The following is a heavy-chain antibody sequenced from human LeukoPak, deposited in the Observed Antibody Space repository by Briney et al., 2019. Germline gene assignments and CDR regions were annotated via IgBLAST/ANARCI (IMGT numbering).Heavy chain of an antibody. J-gene: IGHJ3*02. V-gene: IGHV3-30*02. D-gene: IGHD3-10*01. CDR3: AKDLSPGDAFDI. CDR2: IRYDGSNK. CDR1: GFTFSSYG. Sequence: PGGSLRLSCAASGFTFSSYGMHWVRQAPGKGLKWVAFIRYDGSNKYYADSVKGRFTISRDNSKNTLYLQMNSLRAEDTAVYYCAKDLSPGDAFDIWGQGTMVTVSS.